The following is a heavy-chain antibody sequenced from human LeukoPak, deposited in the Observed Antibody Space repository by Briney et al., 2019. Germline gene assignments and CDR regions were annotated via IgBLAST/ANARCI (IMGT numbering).Heavy chain of an antibody. CDR2: INPNSGDT. V-gene: IGHV1-2*02. Sequence: GASVKVSCKASGYTFTGYYLHWVRQAPGQGLAWMGWINPNSGDTDYAQNFQGRVTMTRDTSISTAYLDLSRLRSDDTAVYYCARDMDTGPDLFDYWGQGTLVTVSS. CDR3: ARDMDTGPDLFDY. D-gene: IGHD5-18*01. J-gene: IGHJ4*02. CDR1: GYTFTGYY.